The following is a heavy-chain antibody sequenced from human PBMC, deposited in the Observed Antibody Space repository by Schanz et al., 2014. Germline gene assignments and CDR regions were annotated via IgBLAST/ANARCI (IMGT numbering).Heavy chain of an antibody. J-gene: IGHJ3*01. Sequence: EVQLVESGGGLIKPGGSLRLSCLASGFTFSTTWMNWVRQAPGKGLEWVGRIKSKVDGETTDNAAPVQGRFAISRDDSKNTLHLQINSLKTEDTAVYYCSTDLTAVDYDAIGLWGQGTMVTVSS. CDR1: GFTFSTTW. CDR2: IKSKVDGETT. V-gene: IGHV3-15*01. CDR3: STDLTAVDYDAIGL. D-gene: IGHD4-17*01.